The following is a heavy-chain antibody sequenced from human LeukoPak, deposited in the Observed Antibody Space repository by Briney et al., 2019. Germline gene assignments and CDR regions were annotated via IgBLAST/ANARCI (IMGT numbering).Heavy chain of an antibody. Sequence: GGSLRLSCAASGFTFSDYCMSWIRQAPGKGLEWVSYISSSSSYTNYADSVKGRFTISRDNAKNSLYLQMNTLRAEDTAVYYCARRLTNYYGMDVWGQGTTVTVSS. D-gene: IGHD4-11*01. CDR3: ARRLTNYYGMDV. CDR2: ISSSSSYT. V-gene: IGHV3-11*06. CDR1: GFTFSDYC. J-gene: IGHJ6*02.